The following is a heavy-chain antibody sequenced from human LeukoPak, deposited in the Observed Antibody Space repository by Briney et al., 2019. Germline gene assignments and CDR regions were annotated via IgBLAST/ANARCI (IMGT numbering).Heavy chain of an antibody. D-gene: IGHD1-20*01. J-gene: IGHJ6*03. CDR2: ISAYNGNT. CDR3: ARARVPYNWNYYYYYYMDV. CDR1: GYTFTSYG. V-gene: IGHV1-18*01. Sequence: ASVKVSCKASGYTFTSYGISWVRQAPGQGLEWMGWISAYNGNTNYAQKLQGRVTMTTDTSTSTAYMELRSLRSDDTAVYYCARARVPYNWNYYYYYYMDVWGKGTTVTVS.